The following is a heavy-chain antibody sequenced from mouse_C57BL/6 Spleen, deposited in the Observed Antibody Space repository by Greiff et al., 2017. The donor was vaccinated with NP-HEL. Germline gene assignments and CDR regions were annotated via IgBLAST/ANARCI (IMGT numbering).Heavy chain of an antibody. J-gene: IGHJ2*01. CDR1: GYTFTSYW. CDR3: ARGVVTTWYFDY. D-gene: IGHD2-5*01. Sequence: QVQLQQPGAELVKPGASVKMSCKASGYTFTSYWITWVKQRPGQGLEWIGDIYPGSGSTNYNEKFKSKATLTVDTSSSTAYMQLSSLTSEDSAVYYCARGVVTTWYFDYWGQGTTLTVSS. V-gene: IGHV1-55*01. CDR2: IYPGSGST.